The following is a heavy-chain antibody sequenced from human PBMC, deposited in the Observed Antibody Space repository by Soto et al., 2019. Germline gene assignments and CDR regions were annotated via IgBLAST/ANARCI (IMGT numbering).Heavy chain of an antibody. D-gene: IGHD3-10*01. CDR1: CCPLSSSILD. V-gene: IGHV4-39*07. Sequence: SEAPVPPFTFPCCPLSSSILDLGWIRQPPGKGLEWIGYFYYSGSTYYNPSLKSRVTISVDTSKNQFSLKLSSVTAADTAVYYCARYYGGYSDYWGQGTLVTVSS. J-gene: IGHJ4*02. CDR2: FYYSGST. CDR3: ARYYGGYSDY.